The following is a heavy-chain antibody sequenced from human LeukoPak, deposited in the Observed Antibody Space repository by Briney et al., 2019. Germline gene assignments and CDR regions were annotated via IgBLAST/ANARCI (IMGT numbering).Heavy chain of an antibody. CDR2: IYTSGST. D-gene: IGHD1-14*01. J-gene: IGHJ4*02. V-gene: IGHV4-61*02. Sequence: SETLSLTCTVSGGSISSGSYYWRWIRQPAGKGLEWIGRIYTSGSTNYNPSLKSRVTISVDTSKNQFSLKLSSVTAADTAVYYCARDQATADGIYYWGQGTLVIVSS. CDR1: GGSISSGSYY. CDR3: ARDQATADGIYY.